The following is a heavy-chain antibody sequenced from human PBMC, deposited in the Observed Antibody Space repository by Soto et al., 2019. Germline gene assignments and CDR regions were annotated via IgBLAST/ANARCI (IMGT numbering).Heavy chain of an antibody. J-gene: IGHJ4*02. CDR1: GGSINGYY. D-gene: IGHD6-19*01. Sequence: QVHLQESGPGLVKPSETLSLTCTVSGGSINGYYWNWIRQTPGKGLEWLGYIYFSGSTHYNPSLKTRLTISLDTSKKQFSLKLSSVTAADTAVYYCARQEAVPGTPFDSWVQGTLVSVSS. CDR2: IYFSGST. CDR3: ARQEAVPGTPFDS. V-gene: IGHV4-59*01.